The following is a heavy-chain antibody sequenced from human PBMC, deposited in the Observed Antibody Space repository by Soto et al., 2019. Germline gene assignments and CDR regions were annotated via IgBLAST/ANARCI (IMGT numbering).Heavy chain of an antibody. CDR2: ISSSSDYT. CDR1: GFTFSDYY. Sequence: QVQVVESGGGLVKHGGSLRLSCAASGFTFSDYYMNWIRQAPGKGLEWVSYISSSSDYTKYADSVKGRFTISRDNAKSSLYLQMNSLRAEDTAVYYCARGGVRGTTSRGQVYNWGQGTLVTVSS. J-gene: IGHJ4*02. V-gene: IGHV3-11*06. CDR3: ARGGVRGTTSRGQVYN. D-gene: IGHD1-7*01.